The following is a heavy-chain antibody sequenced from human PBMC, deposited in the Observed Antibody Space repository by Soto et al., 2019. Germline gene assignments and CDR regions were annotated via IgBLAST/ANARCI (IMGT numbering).Heavy chain of an antibody. D-gene: IGHD1-20*01. J-gene: IGHJ5*02. V-gene: IGHV3-30-3*01. Sequence: GGSLRLSCAASGFTFSSYAMHWVRQAPGKGLEWVAVISYDGSNKYYADSVKGRFTISRDNSKNTLYLQMNSLRAEDTAVYYCAREVLRRLDPWGQGTLVTVSS. CDR3: AREVLRRLDP. CDR1: GFTFSSYA. CDR2: ISYDGSNK.